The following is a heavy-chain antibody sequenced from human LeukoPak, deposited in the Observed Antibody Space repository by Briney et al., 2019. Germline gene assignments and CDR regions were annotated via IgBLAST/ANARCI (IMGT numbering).Heavy chain of an antibody. CDR3: ARGLLLWFGKRYYFDY. J-gene: IGHJ4*02. D-gene: IGHD3-10*01. CDR1: GGSFSGYY. Sequence: SETLSLTCAVYGGSFSGYYWSWIRQPPGKGLEWIGEINHSGSTNYNPAPKSRVTISVDTSKNQFSLKLSSVTAADTAVYYCARGLLLWFGKRYYFDYWGQGTLVTVSS. CDR2: INHSGST. V-gene: IGHV4-34*01.